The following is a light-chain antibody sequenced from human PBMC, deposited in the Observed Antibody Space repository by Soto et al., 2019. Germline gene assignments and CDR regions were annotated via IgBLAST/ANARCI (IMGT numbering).Light chain of an antibody. CDR2: GAS. CDR3: QQHHNWPPIT. Sequence: IVFTQSPATLSLSPGERATLSCRASQTISSYLLWYQQKPGQAPRLLIYGASSRATGIPDRFSGTVSGTDFTLTISRLEPEDFAVYYCQQHHNWPPITFGPGTRLDIK. CDR1: QTISSY. J-gene: IGKJ5*01. V-gene: IGKV3-11*01.